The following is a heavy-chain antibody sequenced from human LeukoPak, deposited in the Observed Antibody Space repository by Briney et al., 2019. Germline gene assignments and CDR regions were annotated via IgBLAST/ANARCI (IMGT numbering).Heavy chain of an antibody. V-gene: IGHV3-9*01. Sequence: GTSLRLSCAASGFIFDDYAVHWVRQAPGKGLEWVSGISWNSGSMEYADSVKGRFTISRDNAKNSLYLQMNSLRVEDTALYYCARVHSGGGSAAAGPFDYWGQGTLVTVSS. CDR3: ARVHSGGGSAAAGPFDY. CDR1: GFIFDDYA. CDR2: ISWNSGSM. D-gene: IGHD1-26*01. J-gene: IGHJ4*02.